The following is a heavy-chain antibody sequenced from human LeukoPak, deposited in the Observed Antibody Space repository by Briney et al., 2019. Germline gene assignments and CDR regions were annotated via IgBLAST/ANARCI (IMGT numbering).Heavy chain of an antibody. J-gene: IGHJ5*02. CDR3: ARYLGYCSGGSCYSHWFDP. CDR1: GYTFTGYG. CDR2: IIPILGIA. D-gene: IGHD2-15*01. V-gene: IGHV1-69*04. Sequence: SVKVSCKASGYTFTGYGISWVRQAPGQGLEGMGRIIPILGIANYAQKFQGRVTITADKSTSTAYMELSSLRSEDTAVYYCARYLGYCSGGSCYSHWFDPWGQGTLVTVSS.